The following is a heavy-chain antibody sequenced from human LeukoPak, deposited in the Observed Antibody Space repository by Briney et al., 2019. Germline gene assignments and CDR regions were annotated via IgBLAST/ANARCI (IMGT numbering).Heavy chain of an antibody. CDR1: GGSFSGYY. J-gene: IGHJ5*02. CDR3: ARQPLRAYVWGSYRQYNWFDP. V-gene: IGHV4-34*01. CDR2: INHSGST. Sequence: PSETLSLTCAVYGGSFSGYYWSWIRQPPGKGLEWIGEINHSGSTNYNPSLKSRVTISVDTSKNQFSLKLSSVTAADTAVYYCARQPLRAYVWGSYRQYNWFDPWGQGTLVTVSS. D-gene: IGHD3-16*02.